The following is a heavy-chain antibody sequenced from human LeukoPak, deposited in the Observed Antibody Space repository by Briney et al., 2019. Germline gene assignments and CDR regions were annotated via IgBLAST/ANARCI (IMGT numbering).Heavy chain of an antibody. CDR2: MNPNSGDT. CDR3: ARRPINCIITNCYVDY. Sequence: ASVKVSCKASVYTFTNFYIHWVRQAPGQGLEWMGWMNPNSGDTSYARGFQDRVTMTRDTSLSTAYMELSRLRNDDTAVYFCARRPINCIITNCYVDYWGQGTLVTVSS. D-gene: IGHD2-2*01. J-gene: IGHJ4*02. V-gene: IGHV1-2*02. CDR1: VYTFTNFY.